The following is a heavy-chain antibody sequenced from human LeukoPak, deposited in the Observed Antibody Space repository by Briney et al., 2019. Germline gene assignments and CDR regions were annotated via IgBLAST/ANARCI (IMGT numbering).Heavy chain of an antibody. J-gene: IGHJ6*03. CDR3: ARAGVEDDYYYYMDV. V-gene: IGHV1-69*13. CDR1: GGTFSSYA. CDR2: IIPIFGTA. Sequence: GASVKVSCKASGGTFSSYAISWVRQAPGQGLEWMGGIIPIFGTANYAQKFQGRVTITADESTSTAYMELSSLRSEDTAVYYCARAGVEDDYYYYMDVWGKGTTVTVSS.